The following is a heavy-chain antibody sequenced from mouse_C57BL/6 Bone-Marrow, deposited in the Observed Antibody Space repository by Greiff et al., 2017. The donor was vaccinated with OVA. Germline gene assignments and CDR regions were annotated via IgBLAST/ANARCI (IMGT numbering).Heavy chain of an antibody. J-gene: IGHJ2*01. CDR3: ARSYYSSYYFDY. CDR2: IWSGGST. Sequence: VQLQQSGPGLVQPSQSLSITCTVSGFSLTSYGVHWVRQSPGKGLEWLGVIWSGGSTDYNAAFISRLSISKDNSKSQVFFKMNSLQADDTAIYYCARSYYSSYYFDYWGQGTTLTVSS. D-gene: IGHD2-12*01. CDR1: GFSLTSYG. V-gene: IGHV2-2*01.